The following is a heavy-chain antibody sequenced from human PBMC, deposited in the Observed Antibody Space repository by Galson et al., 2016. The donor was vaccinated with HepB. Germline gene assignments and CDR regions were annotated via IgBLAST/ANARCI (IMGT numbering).Heavy chain of an antibody. D-gene: IGHD1-1*01. Sequence: SETLSLTCAVSGGSISSYFWSWIRQPPGKGLEWIGYVYNAGRTNYSPSLKTRVTISVDTSKNQFSLKLSSVTAADTAVYFCVRHGLTYMDTTDYDYWGQGT. J-gene: IGHJ4*02. CDR2: VYNAGRT. V-gene: IGHV4-59*08. CDR1: GGSISSYF. CDR3: VRHGLTYMDTTDYDY.